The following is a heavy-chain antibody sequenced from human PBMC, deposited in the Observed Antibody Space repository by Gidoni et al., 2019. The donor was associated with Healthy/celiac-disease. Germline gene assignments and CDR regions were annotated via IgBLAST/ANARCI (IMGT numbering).Heavy chain of an antibody. CDR3: ARAVKVLVAATRGNWFDP. CDR1: GGSFSGYY. J-gene: IGHJ5*02. V-gene: IGHV4-34*01. Sequence: QVQLQQWGAGLLKPSETLSLTCAVYGGSFSGYYWSWIRQPPGKGLEWIGEINHSGSTNYNPSLKSRVTISVDTSKNQFSLKLSSVTAADTAVYYCARAVKVLVAATRGNWFDPWGQGTLVTVSS. D-gene: IGHD2-15*01. CDR2: INHSGST.